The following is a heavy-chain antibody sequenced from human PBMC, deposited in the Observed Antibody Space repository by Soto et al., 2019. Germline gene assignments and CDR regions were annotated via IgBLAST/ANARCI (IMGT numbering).Heavy chain of an antibody. D-gene: IGHD1-20*01. CDR3: ARRRITGSEIIFDY. J-gene: IGHJ4*02. Sequence: SETLSLTCTVSGGSISSHYWSWIRQPPGKGLEWIGYIYYSGSTNYNPSLKSRVTISLDTSKNQFSLKLSSVTAADTAVYYCARRRITGSEIIFDYWGQGTLVTVSS. CDR2: IYYSGST. CDR1: GGSISSHY. V-gene: IGHV4-59*08.